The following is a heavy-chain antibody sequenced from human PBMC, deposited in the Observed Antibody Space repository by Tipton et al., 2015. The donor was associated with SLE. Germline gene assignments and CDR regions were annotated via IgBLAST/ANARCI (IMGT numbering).Heavy chain of an antibody. V-gene: IGHV4-4*02. Sequence: TLSLTCAVSGGSISSSSWWGWVRQPPGKGLQWIAEISHTGSSIFNPSLKSRVTISVDKSKNQFFLMLTSVTAADTAVYYCARVYSSDWHYGMDVWGLGTTVTVSS. J-gene: IGHJ6*02. CDR3: ARVYSSDWHYGMDV. CDR1: GGSISSSSW. CDR2: ISHTGSS. D-gene: IGHD6-25*01.